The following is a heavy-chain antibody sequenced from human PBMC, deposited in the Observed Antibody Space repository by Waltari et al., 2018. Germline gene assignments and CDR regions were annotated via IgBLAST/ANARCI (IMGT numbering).Heavy chain of an antibody. D-gene: IGHD3-10*01. CDR2: SSGQGDYT. CDR1: ILSFNKFA. V-gene: IGHV3-23*01. J-gene: IGHJ4*02. Sequence: EVQLLESGVGLVQPGGSLRVSCAASILSFNKFAMHWVRQAHGKGLGWISASSGQGDYTYYSDSVKGRFTVSRDNSKNTLYLQMNSRGVEDTAIYYCAKQPLRSGLQAWSELDSWGQGTPVTVSS. CDR3: AKQPLRSGLQAWSELDS.